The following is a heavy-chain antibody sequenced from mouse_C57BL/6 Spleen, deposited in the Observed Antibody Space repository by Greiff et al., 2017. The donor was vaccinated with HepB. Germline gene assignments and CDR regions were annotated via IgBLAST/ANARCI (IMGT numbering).Heavy chain of an antibody. CDR1: GYTFTDYN. D-gene: IGHD1-1*01. CDR3: ARRDPYYYGSSRYYYAMDY. CDR2: INPNNGGT. Sequence: EVQLQQSRPELVKPGASVKIPCKASGYTFTDYNMDWVKQSHGNSLEWIGDINPNNGGTIYNQKFKGKATLTVDKSSSTAYMELRSLTSEDTAVYYCARRDPYYYGSSRYYYAMDYWGQGTSVTVSS. V-gene: IGHV1-18*01. J-gene: IGHJ4*01.